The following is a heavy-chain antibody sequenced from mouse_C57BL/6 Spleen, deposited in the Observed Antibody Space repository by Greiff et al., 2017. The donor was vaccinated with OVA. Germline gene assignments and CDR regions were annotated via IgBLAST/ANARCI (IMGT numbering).Heavy chain of an antibody. CDR2: IYPGDGDT. Sequence: LQQSGASVKISCKASGYAFSSYWMNWVKQRPGKGLEWIGQIYPGDGDTNYNGKFKGKATLTADKSSSTAYMQLSSLTAEDSAVYFCARDSLFAYWGQGTLVTVSA. CDR1: GYAFSSYW. CDR3: ARDSLFAY. J-gene: IGHJ3*01. V-gene: IGHV1-80*01.